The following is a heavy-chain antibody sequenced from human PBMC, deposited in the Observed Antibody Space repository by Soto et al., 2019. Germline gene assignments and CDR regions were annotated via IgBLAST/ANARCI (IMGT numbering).Heavy chain of an antibody. Sequence: QVQLVQSGAEVKKPGSSVKVSCKASGGTFSSYAISWVRQAPGQGLEWMGGIIPIFGTANYAQKFQGRVTITADESKSTAYMELRGLRSEDTAVYYCARDKVGYYDSSGYYRVSVPPDYYYGMDVWGQGTTVTVSS. CDR1: GGTFSSYA. D-gene: IGHD3-22*01. CDR2: IIPIFGTA. J-gene: IGHJ6*02. V-gene: IGHV1-69*01. CDR3: ARDKVGYYDSSGYYRVSVPPDYYYGMDV.